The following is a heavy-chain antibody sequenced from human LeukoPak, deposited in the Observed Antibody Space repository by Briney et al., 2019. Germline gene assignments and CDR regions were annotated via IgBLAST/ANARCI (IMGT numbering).Heavy chain of an antibody. J-gene: IGHJ3*02. CDR2: IYYSGST. V-gene: IGHV4-59*08. CDR3: ARHVPTGWSSAFDI. D-gene: IGHD2-15*01. CDR1: GGSISGYY. Sequence: KPSETLSFTCSVSGGSISGYYWSWIRQPPGRGLEWIGYIYYSGSTSYNPSLKSRVTMSVDTSKNQFSLNLSSVTAADTAVYYCARHVPTGWSSAFDIWGQGTLFTVSS.